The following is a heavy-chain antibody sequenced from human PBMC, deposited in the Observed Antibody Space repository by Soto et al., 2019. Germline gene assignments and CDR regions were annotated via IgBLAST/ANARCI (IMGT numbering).Heavy chain of an antibody. Sequence: SETPSLTCTISGGSISVYYWSWIRQSPGQGLEWIGYIYDSGSPYYNPSLKTRVTISADTSKNQISLKLTSATAADTAVYFCARGVGSRPPRYWGRGTLVTVSS. CDR3: ARGVGSRPPRY. J-gene: IGHJ4*02. CDR1: GGSISVYY. CDR2: IYDSGSP. V-gene: IGHV4-59*01. D-gene: IGHD3-9*01.